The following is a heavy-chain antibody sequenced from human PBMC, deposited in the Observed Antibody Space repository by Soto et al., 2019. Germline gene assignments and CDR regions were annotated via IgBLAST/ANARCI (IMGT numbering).Heavy chain of an antibody. J-gene: IGHJ5*02. CDR3: ARGYESGYTFGHDL. CDR2: IYSSGSN. D-gene: IGHD3-3*01. V-gene: IGHV4-4*07. Sequence: QVQLHESGPGLVKPSATLSLTCTVSGDSISSTYWSWVRQPAGRGLEWIGRIYSSGSNNYNPSLESRVTMSVDTSKNQFSLTLRSVTAADTAVYFCARGYESGYTFGHDLWGQGTLDTVSS. CDR1: GDSISSTY.